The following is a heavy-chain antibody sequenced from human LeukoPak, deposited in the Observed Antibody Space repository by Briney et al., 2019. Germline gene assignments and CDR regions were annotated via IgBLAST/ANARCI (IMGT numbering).Heavy chain of an antibody. D-gene: IGHD1-7*01. Sequence: SETLSLTCTVSGGSISNSAYYWGWIRQPPGKGLEWIGSIYYSRNTYYNPSLKSRVIISVDTSKNQLSLKLSSVTAADTAVYYCARRPNWNFEYYFDYWGQGTLVTVSS. V-gene: IGHV4-39*01. CDR2: IYYSRNT. CDR1: GGSISNSAYY. CDR3: ARRPNWNFEYYFDY. J-gene: IGHJ4*02.